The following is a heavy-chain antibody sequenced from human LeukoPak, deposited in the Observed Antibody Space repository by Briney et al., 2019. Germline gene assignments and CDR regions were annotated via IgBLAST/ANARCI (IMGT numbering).Heavy chain of an antibody. D-gene: IGHD6-13*01. CDR1: GFTFSSYA. Sequence: PGGSLRLSCAASGFTFSSYAMSWVRQAPGKGLEWVSAISGSGGSTYYADPVKGRFTISRDNSKNTLYLQMNSLRAEDTAVYYCAKDWGIAAAGTPNWFDPWGQGTLVTVSS. CDR2: ISGSGGST. J-gene: IGHJ5*02. V-gene: IGHV3-23*01. CDR3: AKDWGIAAAGTPNWFDP.